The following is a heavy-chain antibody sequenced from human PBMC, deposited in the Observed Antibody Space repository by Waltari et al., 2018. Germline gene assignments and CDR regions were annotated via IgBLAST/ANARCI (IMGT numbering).Heavy chain of an antibody. CDR2: IYSGGDT. Sequence: EVQLVESGGGLIQPGGSLRLSCEVSGFTVRTNYIGWVRQAPGKGLEWVSVIYSGGDTYDADAVRGRFTISRDNSKNTLYLQMNSLRVEDTALYYCATWTGGSLGAFDNWGQGTMVTVSS. CDR1: GFTVRTNY. V-gene: IGHV3-53*01. CDR3: ATWTGGSLGAFDN. D-gene: IGHD7-27*01. J-gene: IGHJ3*02.